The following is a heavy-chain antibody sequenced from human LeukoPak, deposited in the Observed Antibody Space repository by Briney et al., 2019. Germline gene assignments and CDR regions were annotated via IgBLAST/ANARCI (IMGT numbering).Heavy chain of an antibody. V-gene: IGHV3-21*01. D-gene: IGHD6-19*01. J-gene: IGHJ4*02. CDR2: ISSSSSYI. CDR3: ARDDSSGPQVSFDY. Sequence: GGSLRLSCAASGFTFSSYSMNWVRQAPGKGLEWVSSISSSSSYIYYADSVKGRFTISRDNAKNSLYLQMNSLRAEDTAVYYCARDDSSGPQVSFDYWGQGTLVTVSS. CDR1: GFTFSSYS.